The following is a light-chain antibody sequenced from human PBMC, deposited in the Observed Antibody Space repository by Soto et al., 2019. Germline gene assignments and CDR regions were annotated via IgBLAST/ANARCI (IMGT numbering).Light chain of an antibody. CDR1: QSVSSSN. Sequence: EVVMTQSPATLSVSPGERATLSCRASQSVSSSNLAWYQQKRGQSPRLLIYGASTRATGIPARISGSGSGTDFTLTITSLQSEDFALYYCQQYNKWRTFGQGTKVDIK. J-gene: IGKJ1*01. CDR2: GAS. CDR3: QQYNKWRT. V-gene: IGKV3-15*01.